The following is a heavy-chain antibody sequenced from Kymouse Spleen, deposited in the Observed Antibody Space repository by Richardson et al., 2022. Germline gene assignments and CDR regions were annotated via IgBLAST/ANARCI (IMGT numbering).Heavy chain of an antibody. D-gene: IGHD3-10*01. CDR1: GFTFSNAW. J-gene: IGHJ3*02. CDR3: TTNGSGSYYTFDI. V-gene: IGHV3-15*01. Sequence: EVQLVESGGGLVKPGGSLRLSCAASGFTFSNAWMSWVRQAPGKGLEWVGRIKSKTDGGTTDYAAPVKGRFTISRDDSKNTLYLQMNSLKTEDTAVYYCTTNGSGSYYTFDIWGQGTMVTVSS. CDR2: IKSKTDGGTT.